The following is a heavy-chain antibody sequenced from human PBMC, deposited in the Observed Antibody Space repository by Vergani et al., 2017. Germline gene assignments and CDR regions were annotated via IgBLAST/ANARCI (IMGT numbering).Heavy chain of an antibody. CDR3: ARGVVAATPDY. CDR2: IYTSGST. CDR1: GGSSSSGSYY. V-gene: IGHV4-61*02. Sequence: QVQLQESGPGLVTPSQTLSLTCTVAGGSSSSGSYYWSWIRQPAGKGLEWIGRIYTSGSTNYTPSLKSRVTISVDTSKNQFSLKLSSVTAADTAVYYCARGVVAATPDYWGQGTLVTVSS. J-gene: IGHJ4*02. D-gene: IGHD2-15*01.